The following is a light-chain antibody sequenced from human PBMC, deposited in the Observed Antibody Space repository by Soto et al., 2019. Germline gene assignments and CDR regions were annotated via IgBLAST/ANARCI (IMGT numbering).Light chain of an antibody. Sequence: QSALTQPPSASGTPGQRVTISCSGTSSNIGRNYVYWFQQIPGTAPKLLIYRNNQRPSGVPDRFSGSKSGASASLAISGLGSEDEADYYCAVWDDSLYDLFGGGTKLTVL. CDR3: AVWDDSLYDL. J-gene: IGLJ3*02. V-gene: IGLV1-47*01. CDR2: RNN. CDR1: SSNIGRNY.